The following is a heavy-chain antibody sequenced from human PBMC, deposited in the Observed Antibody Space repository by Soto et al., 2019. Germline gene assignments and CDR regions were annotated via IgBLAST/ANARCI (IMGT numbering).Heavy chain of an antibody. D-gene: IGHD5-12*01. CDR2: IIPILGIA. Sequence: ASVKVSCKTSGYTFSNYGSNWVRQAPGQGLEWMGRIIPILGIANYAQKLQGRVTITADESTSTAYMELSSLRSEDTAVYYCARGGRGYSGYDYTFDYWGQGTLVTVSS. V-gene: IGHV1-69*04. J-gene: IGHJ4*02. CDR1: GYTFSNYG. CDR3: ARGGRGYSGYDYTFDY.